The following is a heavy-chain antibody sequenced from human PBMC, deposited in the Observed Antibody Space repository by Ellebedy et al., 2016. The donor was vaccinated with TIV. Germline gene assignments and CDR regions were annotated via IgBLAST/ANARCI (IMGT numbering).Heavy chain of an antibody. J-gene: IGHJ4*02. D-gene: IGHD6-19*01. CDR3: AKDRVIPVPGTGHFDS. Sequence: GESLKISCAASGFTVNGNYMSWVRQTPGKGLEWVSLIFSDDKTFHADSVKGRFTVSRDNSKNTLYLQMNSLRAEDTAVYYCAKDRVIPVPGTGHFDSWGQGTLVTVSS. V-gene: IGHV3-53*01. CDR2: IFSDDKT. CDR1: GFTVNGNY.